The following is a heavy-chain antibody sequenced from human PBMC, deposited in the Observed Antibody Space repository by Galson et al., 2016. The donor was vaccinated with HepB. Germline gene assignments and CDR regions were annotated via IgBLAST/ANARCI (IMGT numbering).Heavy chain of an antibody. V-gene: IGHV3-11*04. CDR2: ISNRATTI. CDR3: ATPGGYGDTFYDFGMDV. D-gene: IGHD4-17*01. J-gene: IGHJ6*02. CDR1: GFTFSDFY. Sequence: SLRLSCAASGFTFSDFYMNWFRQAPGKGLEWISFISNRATTIYYADSVKGRFTISRDNAKNSLYLQMNNLRAEDTAVYYCATPGGYGDTFYDFGMDVWGQGTTVTVSS.